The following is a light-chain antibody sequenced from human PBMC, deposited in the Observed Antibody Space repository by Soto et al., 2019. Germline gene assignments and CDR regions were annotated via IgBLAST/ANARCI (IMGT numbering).Light chain of an antibody. CDR2: DAS. Sequence: EIVMTQSPATLSVSPGERATXXXXASQSVSSNLDWYQXKTGQXXRXXIYDASNRATGIPARFSVSVYGTDGTISLCRLEPEDGSVYDGQQYGSSPRTFGQGTKVEIK. V-gene: IGKV3-20*01. CDR1: QSVSSN. J-gene: IGKJ1*01. CDR3: QQYGSSPRT.